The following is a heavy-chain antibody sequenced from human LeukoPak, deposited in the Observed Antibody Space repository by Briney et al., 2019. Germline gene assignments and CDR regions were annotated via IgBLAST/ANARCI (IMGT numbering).Heavy chain of an antibody. CDR2: IYTSGST. CDR1: GGSISSGSYY. J-gene: IGHJ6*03. CDR3: ARHLRNQQLVRYYYYYYMDV. V-gene: IGHV4-61*02. Sequence: SETLSLTCTVSGGSISSGSYYWSWIRQPAGKGLEWIGRIYTSGSTNYNPSLKSRVTISVDTSKNQFSLKLSSMTAADTAVYYCARHLRNQQLVRYYYYYYMDVWGKGTTVTVSS. D-gene: IGHD6-13*01.